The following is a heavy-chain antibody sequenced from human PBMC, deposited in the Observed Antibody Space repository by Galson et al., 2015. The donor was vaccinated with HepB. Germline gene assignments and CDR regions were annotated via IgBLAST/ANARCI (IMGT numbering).Heavy chain of an antibody. CDR1: GFSLSTSGMC. CDR2: IDWDDDK. Sequence: PALVKPTQTLTLTCTFSGFSLSTSGMCVSWIRQPPGKALEWLALIDWDDDKYYSTSLKTRLTISKDTSRNQVVLTMTNMDPVDTATYYCARTYSSSWSAYNYYGMDVWGQGTTVTVSS. V-gene: IGHV2-70*01. J-gene: IGHJ6*02. D-gene: IGHD6-13*01. CDR3: ARTYSSSWSAYNYYGMDV.